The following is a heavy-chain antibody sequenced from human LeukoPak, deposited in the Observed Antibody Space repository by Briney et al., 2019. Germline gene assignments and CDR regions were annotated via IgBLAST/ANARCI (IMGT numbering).Heavy chain of an antibody. CDR2: IIPIFGTA. CDR1: GGAFSSYA. CDR3: ARDLPHLRYCSSTSCPSAEYFQH. Sequence: SVKVSCKASGGAFSSYAISWVRQAPGQGLEWMGGIIPIFGTANYAQKFQGRVTITADESTSTAYMELSSLRSEDTAVYYCARDLPHLRYCSSTSCPSAEYFQHWGQGTLVTVSS. D-gene: IGHD2-2*01. V-gene: IGHV1-69*13. J-gene: IGHJ1*01.